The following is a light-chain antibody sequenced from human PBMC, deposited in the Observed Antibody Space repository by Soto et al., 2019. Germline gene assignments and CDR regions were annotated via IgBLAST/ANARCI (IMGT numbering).Light chain of an antibody. V-gene: IGKV3-11*01. CDR1: QSVSSF. CDR3: QQRSNWEIT. CDR2: DVS. Sequence: EIVLTQSPATLSLSSGESATLXXRASQSVSSFLAWYQQKPGQAPRVXIYDVSNRATGIPVRFSGGGAGTDFTLTISSLEPEDFAIYYCQQRSNWEITFGQGTRLEIK. J-gene: IGKJ5*01.